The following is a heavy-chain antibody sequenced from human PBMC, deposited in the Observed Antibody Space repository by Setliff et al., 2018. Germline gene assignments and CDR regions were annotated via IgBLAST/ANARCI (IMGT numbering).Heavy chain of an antibody. V-gene: IGHV3-30-3*01. CDR2: ISYDGSNK. CDR3: ASRGGFLYYYYYGMDV. J-gene: IGHJ6*02. D-gene: IGHD3-10*01. Sequence: GSLRLSCAASGFTFSSYAMHWVRQAPGKGLEWVAVISYDGSNKYYADSVKGRFTISRDNSKNTLYLQMNSLRAEDTAVYYCASRGGFLYYYYYGMDVWGQGTTVTVSS. CDR1: GFTFSSYA.